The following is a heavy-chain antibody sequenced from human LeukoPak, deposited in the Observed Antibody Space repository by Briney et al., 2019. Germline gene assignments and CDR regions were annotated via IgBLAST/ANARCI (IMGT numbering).Heavy chain of an antibody. CDR1: GFTFDNYA. Sequence: PGGSLRLSFAASGFTFDNYAMHWVRQAPGKGLEWVSGISWSSSSIGYADSVKGRFTISRDNAKNSLYLQMNSLRAEDTALYYCAKANTYYYDSSGSYDYWGQGSLVTVSS. CDR2: ISWSSSSI. D-gene: IGHD3-22*01. CDR3: AKANTYYYDSSGSYDY. J-gene: IGHJ4*02. V-gene: IGHV3-9*01.